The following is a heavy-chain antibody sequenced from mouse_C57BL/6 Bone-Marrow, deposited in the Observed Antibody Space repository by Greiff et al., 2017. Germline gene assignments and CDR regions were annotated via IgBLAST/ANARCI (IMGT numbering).Heavy chain of an antibody. J-gene: IGHJ2*01. D-gene: IGHD4-1*01. CDR2: ISSGGSYT. CDR1: GFTFSSYG. CDR3: ARHGRPDY. Sequence: DVMLVESGGDLVKPGGSLKLSCAASGFTFSSYGMSWVRQTPDKRLEWVATISSGGSYTYYPDSVKGRFTISRDNAKNTLYLQMSSLKSEDTAMYYCARHGRPDYWGQGTTLTVSS. V-gene: IGHV5-6*02.